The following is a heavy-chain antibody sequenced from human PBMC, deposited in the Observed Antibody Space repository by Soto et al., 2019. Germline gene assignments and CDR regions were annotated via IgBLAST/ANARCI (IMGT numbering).Heavy chain of an antibody. V-gene: IGHV4-34*01. CDR1: GGSFSGYY. CDR3: ARGMGYQLRRFDP. Sequence: QVQLQQWGAGLLKPSETLSLTCAVYGGSFSGYYWSWIRQPPGKGLEWIGEINHSGSTNYNPSLKSRVXXSXDXXKNQFSLKLSSVTAADTAVYYCARGMGYQLRRFDPWGQGTLVTVSS. J-gene: IGHJ5*02. CDR2: INHSGST. D-gene: IGHD2-2*01.